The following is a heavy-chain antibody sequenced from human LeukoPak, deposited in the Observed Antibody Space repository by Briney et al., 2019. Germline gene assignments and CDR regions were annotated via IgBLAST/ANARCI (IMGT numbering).Heavy chain of an antibody. J-gene: IGHJ5*02. CDR1: GYTFTSYY. D-gene: IGHD2-2*01. CDR2: INPSGGST. Sequence: ASVKVSCKASGYTFTSYYMHWVRQAPGQGLEWMGIINPSGGSTSYAQKFQGRVTMTRDTSTSTVYMELSSLRSEDTAVYYCARDGSPPAAIYWFDPWGQGTLVTVSS. CDR3: ARDGSPPAAIYWFDP. V-gene: IGHV1-46*01.